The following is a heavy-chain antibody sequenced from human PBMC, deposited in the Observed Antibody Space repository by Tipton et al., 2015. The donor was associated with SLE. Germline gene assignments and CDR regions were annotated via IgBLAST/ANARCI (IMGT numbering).Heavy chain of an antibody. J-gene: IGHJ4*02. CDR3: ARELQQKGYFDY. V-gene: IGHV3-30-3*01. CDR2: ISYDGSKK. D-gene: IGHD5-24*01. CDR1: GFTFSSYA. Sequence: RSLRLSCAASGFTFSSYAMHWVRQAPGKGLEWVAVISYDGSKKYYTDSVKGRFTISRDNSKNTLYLQMNSLRVEDTAVYYCARELQQKGYFDYWGQGTLVTVSS.